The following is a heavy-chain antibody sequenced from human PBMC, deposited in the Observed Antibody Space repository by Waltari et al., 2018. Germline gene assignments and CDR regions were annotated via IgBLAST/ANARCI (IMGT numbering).Heavy chain of an antibody. CDR3: ARALMGDFWNWSSHYDY. Sequence: QVQLQESGPGLVKPSETLSLTCTVSGGSISSHYWSWIRQPPGKGLEWIGYIYYSGSTNYNPSLKSRVTISVDTSKNQFSLKLSSVTAADTAVYYCARALMGDFWNWSSHYDYWGQGTLVTVSS. V-gene: IGHV4-59*11. J-gene: IGHJ4*02. CDR2: IYYSGST. CDR1: GGSISSHY. D-gene: IGHD3-3*01.